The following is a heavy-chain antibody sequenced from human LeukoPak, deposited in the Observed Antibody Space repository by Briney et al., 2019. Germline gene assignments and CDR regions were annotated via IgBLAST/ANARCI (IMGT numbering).Heavy chain of an antibody. CDR3: ARELILGLYNWFDP. D-gene: IGHD7-27*01. Sequence: SETLTLTCTASGGSLSSYSRSWIRQPPGKGLEWIGDIYYSGSTNYNPSLKSRVNISVDKSKIQFSLKLSSVTAADTAVYYCARELILGLYNWFDPWGQGTLVTVSS. CDR1: GGSLSSYS. V-gene: IGHV4-59*12. J-gene: IGHJ5*02. CDR2: IYYSGST.